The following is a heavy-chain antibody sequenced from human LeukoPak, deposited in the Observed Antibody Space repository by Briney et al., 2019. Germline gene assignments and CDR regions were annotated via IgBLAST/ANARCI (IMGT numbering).Heavy chain of an antibody. CDR2: LYFSGNP. Sequence: SETLSLTCAVSGASVSSSDYYWGWIRQPPGMRLEWIGNLYFSGNPYYNPSLNSRVTISVDTSKNQFSLKMRSVTAADTAVYYCARLGSGYPTPDYWGQGTLVTVSS. J-gene: IGHJ4*02. D-gene: IGHD6-19*01. CDR3: ARLGSGYPTPDY. V-gene: IGHV4-39*01. CDR1: GASVSSSDYY.